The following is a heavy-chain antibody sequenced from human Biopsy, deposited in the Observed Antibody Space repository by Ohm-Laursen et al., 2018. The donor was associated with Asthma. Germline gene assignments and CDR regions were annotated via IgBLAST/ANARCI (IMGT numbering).Heavy chain of an antibody. CDR2: INAGNGNT. V-gene: IGHV1-3*01. CDR3: ARTYYDVFAI. D-gene: IGHD3-10*01. J-gene: IGHJ3*02. Sequence: VASVKVSCKASGYTFINYAIHWVRQAPGQRLEWMGWINAGNGNTKYSQKFQGRVAITRDTSASTAYMDLSSLRSEDTAVYYCARTYYDVFAIWGQGKMVTASS. CDR1: GYTFINYA.